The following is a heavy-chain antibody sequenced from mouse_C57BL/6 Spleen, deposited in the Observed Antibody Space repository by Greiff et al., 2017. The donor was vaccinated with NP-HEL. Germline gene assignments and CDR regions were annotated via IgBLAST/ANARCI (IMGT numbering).Heavy chain of an antibody. J-gene: IGHJ3*01. Sequence: QVQLQQPGAELVKPGASVKLSCKASGYTFTSYWMHWVKQRPGQGLEWIGMIHPNSGSTNYNEKFKSKATLTVAKSSSTAYMQLSSLTSEDSAVYYCAIYYGSSPFAYWGQGTLVTVSA. CDR3: AIYYGSSPFAY. CDR1: GYTFTSYW. V-gene: IGHV1-64*01. D-gene: IGHD1-1*01. CDR2: IHPNSGST.